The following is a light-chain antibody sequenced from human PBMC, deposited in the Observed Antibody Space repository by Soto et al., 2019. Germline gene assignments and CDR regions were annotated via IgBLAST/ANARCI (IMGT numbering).Light chain of an antibody. J-gene: IGLJ2*01. Sequence: QTVVTQPASVSGSPGQSITISCTGTSSDVGSYNLVSWYQQHPGKAPKLMIYEVIKRPSGVSDRFSGSKSGNTASLTISGLQAEDEADYYCCSYADGRSVVFGGGTQLTVL. V-gene: IGLV2-23*02. CDR1: SSDVGSYNL. CDR3: CSYADGRSVV. CDR2: EVI.